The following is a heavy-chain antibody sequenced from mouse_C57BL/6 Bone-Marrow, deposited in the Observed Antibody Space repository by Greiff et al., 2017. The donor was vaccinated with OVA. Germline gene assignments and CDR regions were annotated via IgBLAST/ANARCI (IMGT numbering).Heavy chain of an antibody. J-gene: IGHJ4*01. V-gene: IGHV14-4*01. D-gene: IGHD1-1*01. CDR2: IDPENGDT. CDR3: TFVYYYGSTYYAMDY. Sequence: VHVKQSGAELVRPGASVKLSCTASGFNIKDDYMHWVKQRPEQGLEWIGWIDPENGDTEYASKFQGKATITADTSSNTAYLQLSSLTSEDTAVYYCTFVYYYGSTYYAMDYWGQGTSVTVSS. CDR1: GFNIKDDY.